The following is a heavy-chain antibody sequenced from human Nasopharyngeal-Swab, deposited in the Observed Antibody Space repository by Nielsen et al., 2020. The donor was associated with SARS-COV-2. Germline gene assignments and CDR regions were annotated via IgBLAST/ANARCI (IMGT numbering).Heavy chain of an antibody. Sequence: GESLKISCAASGFTFSSYWMSWVRQAPGKGLEWVANIKQDGSEKYYVDSVKGRFTISRDNAKNSLYLQMNSLRPEDTAVYYCARDPAAITIFGVVIIGSRSYYFDYWGQGTLVTVSS. D-gene: IGHD3-3*01. J-gene: IGHJ4*02. CDR3: ARDPAAITIFGVVIIGSRSYYFDY. CDR1: GFTFSSYW. V-gene: IGHV3-7*01. CDR2: IKQDGSEK.